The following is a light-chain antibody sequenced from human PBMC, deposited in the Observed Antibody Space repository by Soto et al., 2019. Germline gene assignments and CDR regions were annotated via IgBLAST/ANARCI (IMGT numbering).Light chain of an antibody. CDR1: ETISSC. J-gene: IGKJ1*01. CDR2: AAS. V-gene: IGKV1-6*01. Sequence: IQMTQSPSTLSGSVGDRVTITCRASETISSCLAWYQQKPGKAPKLLIYAASSLQSVVPSRFGGSGAGPDFTLTISSLQPEDFATYYCLQDYNYPQTFGQGTKVDIK. CDR3: LQDYNYPQT.